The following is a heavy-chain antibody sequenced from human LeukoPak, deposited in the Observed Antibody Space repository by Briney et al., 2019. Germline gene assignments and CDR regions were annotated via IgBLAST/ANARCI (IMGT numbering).Heavy chain of an antibody. CDR2: SSSNGGST. CDR3: ARYDSSLGNDF. V-gene: IGHV3-64*01. Sequence: PGGSLRLSCVASGFTFSSYAMHWVRQAPGKGLEYVSASSSNGGSTYYANSVKGRFTISRDNSKNTLYLQMGSLRAEDMAVYYCARYDSSLGNDFWSQGTLVTVSS. J-gene: IGHJ4*02. CDR1: GFTFSSYA. D-gene: IGHD3-22*01.